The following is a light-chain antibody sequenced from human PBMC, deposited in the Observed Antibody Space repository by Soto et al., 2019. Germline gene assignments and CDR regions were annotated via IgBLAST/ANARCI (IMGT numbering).Light chain of an antibody. CDR2: GAS. V-gene: IGKV3-20*01. J-gene: IGKJ5*01. CDR1: QTVTRNY. Sequence: ILLTQSPGTLSLSPGERATLSCRASQTVTRNYLAWHQQKPGQTPRLLVYGASSRETGIPERFSGSGAGTEFTRTISRLQPEDVSVDYCQQHGSSPITFGQGTRLEIK. CDR3: QQHGSSPIT.